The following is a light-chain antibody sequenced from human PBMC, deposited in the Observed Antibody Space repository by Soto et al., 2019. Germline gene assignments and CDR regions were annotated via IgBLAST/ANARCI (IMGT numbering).Light chain of an antibody. Sequence: QSALTQPASVSGSPGQSIAISCTGSSSDVGGYNYVSWYQQHPGKAPQLIIYEVTNRPSGVSNRFSGSKSGNTASLTISWLQAEDEADYYCSSYTSSSTRVFGTGTKVTVL. J-gene: IGLJ1*01. CDR2: EVT. CDR1: SSDVGGYNY. V-gene: IGLV2-14*01. CDR3: SSYTSSSTRV.